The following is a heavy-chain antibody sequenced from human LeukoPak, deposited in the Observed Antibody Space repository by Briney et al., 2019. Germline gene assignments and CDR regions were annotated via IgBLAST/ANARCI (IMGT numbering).Heavy chain of an antibody. D-gene: IGHD3-22*01. V-gene: IGHV3-23*01. J-gene: IGHJ4*02. CDR2: ISGSGGST. Sequence: GGSLRLSCAASGFTFSCYAMSWVRQAPGKGLEWVSAISGSGGSTYYADSVKGRFTISRDNSKNTLYLQMNSLRAEDTAVYYCATSLSTMIVVVTLPDYWGQGTLVTVSS. CDR3: ATSLSTMIVVVTLPDY. CDR1: GFTFSCYA.